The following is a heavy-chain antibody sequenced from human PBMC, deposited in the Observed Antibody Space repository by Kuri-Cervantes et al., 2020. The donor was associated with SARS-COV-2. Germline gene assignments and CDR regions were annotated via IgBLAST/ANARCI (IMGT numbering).Heavy chain of an antibody. Sequence: LRLSCTVSGGPSSSYYWSWIRRPRGKGLEWIGYIYYSGSTNYNPSLKSRVTISVDTSKNQFSLKLRSLTAADTAVYYCAALKREYSSSWYIDYWGQGTLVTVSS. CDR1: GGPSSSYY. CDR3: AALKREYSSSWYIDY. CDR2: IYYSGST. D-gene: IGHD6-13*01. V-gene: IGHV4-59*08. J-gene: IGHJ4*02.